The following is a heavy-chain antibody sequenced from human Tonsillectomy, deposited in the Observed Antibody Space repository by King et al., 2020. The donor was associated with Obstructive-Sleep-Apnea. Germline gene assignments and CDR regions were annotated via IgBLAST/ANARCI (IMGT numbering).Heavy chain of an antibody. J-gene: IGHJ4*02. CDR1: GYSFPSYW. V-gene: IGHV5-10-1*03. CDR2: IDPSDSVT. Sequence: VQLVESGAEVKKPGESLRISCKGSGYSFPSYWISWVRQMPGKGLEWMGRIDPSDSVTNYSPSFQGHVTISADKSISTAYLQWSSLKASDTAMYYCARHWGRWLHSDYWGQGTLVTVSS. D-gene: IGHD5-24*01. CDR3: ARHWGRWLHSDY.